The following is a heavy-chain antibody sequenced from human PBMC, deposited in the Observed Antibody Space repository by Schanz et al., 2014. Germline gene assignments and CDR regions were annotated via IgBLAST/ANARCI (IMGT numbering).Heavy chain of an antibody. CDR2: ISGSGAST. CDR3: AKDLAAVGVFDY. Sequence: EVQLLESGGGFVQPGGSLRLSCVASGVTFSSYAMSWVRQASGKGLEWVSAISGSGASTYYADSVKGRFTISRDNSKNTLDLQMNSLRAEDTAIYYCAKDLAAVGVFDYWGQGSLVTGSP. CDR1: GVTFSSYA. J-gene: IGHJ4*02. D-gene: IGHD6-13*01. V-gene: IGHV3-23*01.